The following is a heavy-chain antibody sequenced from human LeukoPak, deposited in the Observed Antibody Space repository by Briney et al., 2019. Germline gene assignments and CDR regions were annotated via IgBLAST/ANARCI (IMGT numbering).Heavy chain of an antibody. Sequence: GRSLRLSCAASGFTFDDYAMHWVRQAPGKGLEWVSGISWNSGSIGYADSVKGRFTISRDNTKNSLYLQMNSLRAEDTAVYYCARDMFGSGSLGDWGQGTLVTVSS. CDR3: ARDMFGSGSLGD. CDR1: GFTFDDYA. J-gene: IGHJ4*02. CDR2: ISWNSGSI. V-gene: IGHV3-9*01. D-gene: IGHD3-10*01.